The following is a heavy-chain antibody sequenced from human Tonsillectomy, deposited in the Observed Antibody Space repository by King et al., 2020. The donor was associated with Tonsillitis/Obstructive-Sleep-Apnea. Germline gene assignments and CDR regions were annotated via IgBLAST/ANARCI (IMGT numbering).Heavy chain of an antibody. Sequence: VQLVQSGAEVKKPGSSVKVSCKASGGTFSSYAISWVRQAPGQGLECMGGIIPIFGTANYAQKFHGRVTITADESTGTAYMELSRLRSEDTAVYYCARDFWSGYYYYFDYWGQGTLVTVSS. D-gene: IGHD3-3*01. CDR2: IIPIFGTA. V-gene: IGHV1-69*01. J-gene: IGHJ4*02. CDR3: ARDFWSGYYYYFDY. CDR1: GGTFSSYA.